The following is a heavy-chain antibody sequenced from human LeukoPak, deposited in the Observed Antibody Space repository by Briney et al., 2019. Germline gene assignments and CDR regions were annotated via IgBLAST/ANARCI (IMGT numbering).Heavy chain of an antibody. CDR3: ARLRKDYDSSGYYWARYNWFDP. J-gene: IGHJ5*02. CDR1: GGSFSGYY. V-gene: IGHV4-34*01. D-gene: IGHD3-22*01. CDR2: INHSGST. Sequence: SETLSLTCAVYGGSFSGYYWSWIRQPPGKGLEWIGEINHSGSTNYNPSLKSRVTISVDTSKNQFSLKLSSVTAADTAVYYCARLRKDYDSSGYYWARYNWFDPWSQGTLVTVSS.